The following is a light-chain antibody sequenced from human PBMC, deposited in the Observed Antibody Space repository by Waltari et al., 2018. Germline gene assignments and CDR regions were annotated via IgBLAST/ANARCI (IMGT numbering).Light chain of an antibody. CDR3: QQRSKWPLT. J-gene: IGKJ4*01. CDR2: DAS. Sequence: DIVLTQSPATLSLSPGERATLPCGASQSVTNYLAWYQLKPGQAPRLLIYDASNRATGIPARFSGSGSGTDFTLTISNLEPEDSAVYYCQQRSKWPLTFGRGTKVEIK. V-gene: IGKV3-11*01. CDR1: QSVTNY.